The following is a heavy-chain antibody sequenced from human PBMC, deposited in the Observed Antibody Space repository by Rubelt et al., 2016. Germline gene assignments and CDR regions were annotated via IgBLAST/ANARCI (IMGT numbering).Heavy chain of an antibody. CDR3: ARALPQWEIYS. J-gene: IGHJ4*02. Sequence: EVQLVESGGGLVQPGGSLRLSCAASGFTLSSYWMHWVRQAPGKGLVWVSRINSDGSITSYADSVKGRFTISRDNAKNTLYLQMNSLRAEDTAVYYCARALPQWEIYSWGQGTLITVSS. D-gene: IGHD1-26*01. CDR1: GFTLSSYW. CDR2: INSDGSIT. V-gene: IGHV3-74*01.